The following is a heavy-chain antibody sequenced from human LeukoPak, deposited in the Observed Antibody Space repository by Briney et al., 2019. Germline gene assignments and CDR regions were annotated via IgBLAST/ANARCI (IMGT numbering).Heavy chain of an antibody. J-gene: IGHJ5*02. CDR3: VKDNGRWFDP. Sequence: SETLSLTCTVSGDSISYYYWSWIRQPPGKGLEWIGYIYYSGSTNYNPSLKSRVTISVDTSKNQFSLKLTSVTAADTAIYYCVKDNGRWFDPWGQGTLVIVSS. D-gene: IGHD1-26*01. CDR1: GDSISYYY. V-gene: IGHV4-59*01. CDR2: IYYSGST.